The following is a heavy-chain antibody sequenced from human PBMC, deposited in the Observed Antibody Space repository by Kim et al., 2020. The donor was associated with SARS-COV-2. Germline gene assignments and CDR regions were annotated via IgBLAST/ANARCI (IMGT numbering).Heavy chain of an antibody. V-gene: IGHV3-21*01. CDR2: ISSSSSYI. Sequence: GGSLRLSCAASGFTFSSYSMNWVRQAPGKGLEWVSSISSSSSYIYYADSVKGRFTISRDNAKNSLYLQMNSLRAEDTAVYYCASSLPHGGYSSSWYENIYGMDVWGQGTTVTVSS. J-gene: IGHJ6*02. CDR3: ASSLPHGGYSSSWYENIYGMDV. D-gene: IGHD6-13*01. CDR1: GFTFSSYS.